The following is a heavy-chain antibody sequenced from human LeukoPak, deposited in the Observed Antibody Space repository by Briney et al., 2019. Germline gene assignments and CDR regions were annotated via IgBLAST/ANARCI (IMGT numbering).Heavy chain of an antibody. CDR3: ARVMVRGVILNWFDP. J-gene: IGHJ5*02. CDR1: GFTFSSYS. D-gene: IGHD3-10*01. CDR2: ISSSSSYI. V-gene: IGHV3-21*01. Sequence: GGSLRLPCAASGFTFSSYSMNWVRQAPGKGLEWVSSISSSSSYIYYADSVKGRFTISRDNAKNSLYLQMNSLRAEDTAVYYCARVMVRGVILNWFDPWGQGTLVTVSS.